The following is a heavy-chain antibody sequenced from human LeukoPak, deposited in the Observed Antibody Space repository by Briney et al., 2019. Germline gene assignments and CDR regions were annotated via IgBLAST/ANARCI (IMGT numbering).Heavy chain of an antibody. CDR2: IYTSGST. CDR1: GGSISSYY. V-gene: IGHV4-4*07. J-gene: IGHJ4*02. D-gene: IGHD2-15*01. CDR3: VRERCSGGSCYQDY. Sequence: SETLSLTCTVSGGSISSYYWSWIRQPAGKGLEWIGRIYTSGSTNYNPSLKSRVTMSVDTSKNQFSLKLSSVTAADTAVYYCVRERCSGGSCYQDYWGQGTLVTVSS.